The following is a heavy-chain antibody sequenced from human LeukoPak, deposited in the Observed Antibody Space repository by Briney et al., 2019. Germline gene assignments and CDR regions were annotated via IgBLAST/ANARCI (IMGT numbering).Heavy chain of an antibody. CDR1: GFTFSRSA. CDR2: IVVGSGNT. Sequence: ASVKVSCKASGFTFSRSAVQWVRQARGQRLEWIGWIVVGSGNTNYAQRFQERVTITRDMSSSTAYMELSSLRSEDTAVYYCAAGGPADYRSINDYGMDFWGKRTTVTVSS. CDR3: AAGGPADYRSINDYGMDF. J-gene: IGHJ6*04. V-gene: IGHV1-58*01. D-gene: IGHD4-11*01.